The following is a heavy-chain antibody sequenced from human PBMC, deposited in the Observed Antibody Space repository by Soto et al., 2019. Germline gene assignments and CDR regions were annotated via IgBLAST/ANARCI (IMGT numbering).Heavy chain of an antibody. V-gene: IGHV4-34*01. Sequence: SETLSLTCAVYGGSFSGYYWSWIRQPPGKGLEWIGEINHSGSTNYNPSLKSRVTISVDTSKNQFSLKLSSVTAADTAVYYCARGVTIAYYFDYWGQGTLVTVSS. CDR1: GGSFSGYY. J-gene: IGHJ4*02. CDR2: INHSGST. CDR3: ARGVTIAYYFDY. D-gene: IGHD4-17*01.